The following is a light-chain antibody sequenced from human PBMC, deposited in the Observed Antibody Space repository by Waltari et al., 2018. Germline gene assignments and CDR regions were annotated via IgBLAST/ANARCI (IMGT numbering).Light chain of an antibody. Sequence: SYELTQPPSVSVSPRQTATISCPGDNLGNKYACWYQQRPGQPPVLVIYQDNKWPSGIPGRFSGSRSGNTATLTIRETQAVDEADYYCQAWDSGTALYVFGTGTKVTVL. V-gene: IGLV3-1*01. CDR2: QDN. CDR1: NLGNKY. CDR3: QAWDSGTALYV. J-gene: IGLJ1*01.